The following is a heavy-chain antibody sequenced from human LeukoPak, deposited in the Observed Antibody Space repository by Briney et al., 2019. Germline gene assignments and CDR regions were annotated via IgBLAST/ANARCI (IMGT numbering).Heavy chain of an antibody. CDR3: ARGPSGEHFDY. V-gene: IGHV4-30-2*01. Sequence: SETLSLTCAVYGGSFIVYSWSWIRQPPGKGLEWIGYIYHSGSTYYNPSLKSRVTISVDRSKNQFSLKLRSVTAADTAVYYCARGPSGEHFDYWGQGTLVTVSS. CDR2: IYHSGST. J-gene: IGHJ4*02. CDR1: GGSFIVYS. D-gene: IGHD1-26*01.